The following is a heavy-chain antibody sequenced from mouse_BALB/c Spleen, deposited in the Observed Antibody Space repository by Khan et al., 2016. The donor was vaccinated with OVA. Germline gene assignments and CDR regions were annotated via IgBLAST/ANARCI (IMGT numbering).Heavy chain of an antibody. CDR2: IWAGGST. CDR3: AGFSDGSYYTVDY. J-gene: IGHJ4*01. Sequence: QVQLKESGPGLVAPSQSLSITCTVSGFSLTSYGVHWVRQPPGKGLEWLGVIWAGGSTNYNSALMSRLSISKDNSKSQVFLKMNSLQTDDTAMYXWAGFSDGSYYTVDYWGQGTSVTVSS. V-gene: IGHV2-9*02. D-gene: IGHD2-3*01. CDR1: GFSLTSYG.